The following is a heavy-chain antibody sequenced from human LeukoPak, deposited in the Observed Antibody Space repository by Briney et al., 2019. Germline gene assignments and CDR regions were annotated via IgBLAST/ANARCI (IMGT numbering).Heavy chain of an antibody. V-gene: IGHV4-59*01. J-gene: IGHJ5*02. CDR3: ARAHDCSGGSCYSAWFDP. CDR2: IYYSGST. CDR1: GGSISSYY. D-gene: IGHD2-15*01. Sequence: PSETLSLTCTVSGGSISSYYWSWLRQPPGKGLEWIGYIYYSGSTNYNPSLKSRVTISVDTSKNQFSLKLSSVTAADTAVYYCARAHDCSGGSCYSAWFDPWGQGTLVTVSS.